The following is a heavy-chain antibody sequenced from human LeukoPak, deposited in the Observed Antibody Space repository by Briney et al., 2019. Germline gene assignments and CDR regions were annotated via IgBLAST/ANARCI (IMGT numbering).Heavy chain of an antibody. J-gene: IGHJ3*01. CDR3: ARSSYSSSSSV. Sequence: GGSLRLSCAVSGFTFANYYMSWVRQAPGKGLEWVASINSDGSEGYYADVVKGRFTISRDNAKNSLYLQINSLRAEDTAVYYCARSSYSSSSSVWGQGTMVTVSS. CDR1: GFTFANYY. D-gene: IGHD6-6*01. CDR2: INSDGSEG. V-gene: IGHV3-7*03.